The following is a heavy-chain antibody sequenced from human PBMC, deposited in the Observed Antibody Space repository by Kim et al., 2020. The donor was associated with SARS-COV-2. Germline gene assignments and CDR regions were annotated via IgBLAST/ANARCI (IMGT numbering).Heavy chain of an antibody. D-gene: IGHD1-26*01. CDR3: ARGIWERAFDY. J-gene: IGHJ4*02. Sequence: SETLSLTCTVSGGSISSGGYYWSWIRQHPGKGLEWIGYIYYSGSTYYNPSLKSRVTISVDTSKNQFSLKLSSVTAADTAVYYCARGIWERAFDYWGQGTLVTVSS. V-gene: IGHV4-31*03. CDR2: IYYSGST. CDR1: GGSISSGGYY.